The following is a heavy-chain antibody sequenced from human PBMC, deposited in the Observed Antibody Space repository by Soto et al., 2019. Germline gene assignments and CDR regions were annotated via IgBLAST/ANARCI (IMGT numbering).Heavy chain of an antibody. D-gene: IGHD3-22*01. CDR2: ISAYNGNT. J-gene: IGHJ4*02. CDR3: ARLSYYDSSGLFPIDY. CDR1: SYTFTSYG. V-gene: IGHV1-18*01. Sequence: ASVKVSCKASSYTFTSYGISWVRQAPGQGLEWMGWISAYNGNTNYAQKLQGRVTMTTDTSTSTAYMELRSLRSDDTAVYYCARLSYYDSSGLFPIDYWGQGTLVTVSS.